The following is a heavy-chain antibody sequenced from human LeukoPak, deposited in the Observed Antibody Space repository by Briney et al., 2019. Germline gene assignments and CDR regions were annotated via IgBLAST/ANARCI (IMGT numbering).Heavy chain of an antibody. CDR2: ISGKNGST. V-gene: IGHV3-23*01. CDR1: GFTFTSYG. CDR3: AQDLRALRFSYDYGDYEFLYYFDY. J-gene: IGHJ4*02. D-gene: IGHD4-17*01. Sequence: PGGSLRLSCTASGFTFTSYGMSWVRQAPGQGLEWMGSISGKNGSTYYADSVKGRFTISRDNSQNTLSLQMNSLRAEDRAVYYCAQDLRALRFSYDYGDYEFLYYFDYWGQGTLVTVSS.